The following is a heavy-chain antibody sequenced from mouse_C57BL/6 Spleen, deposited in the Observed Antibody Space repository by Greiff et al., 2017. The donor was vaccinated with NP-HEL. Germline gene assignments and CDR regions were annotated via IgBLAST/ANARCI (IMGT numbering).Heavy chain of an antibody. D-gene: IGHD2-3*01. V-gene: IGHV1-82*01. CDR3: ARGDGYPFQHTY. J-gene: IGHJ3*01. CDR2: IYPGDGDT. CDR1: GYAFSSSW. Sequence: VQVVESGPELVKPGASVKISCKASGYAFSSSWMNWVKQRPGKGLEWIGRIYPGDGDTNYNGKFKGKATLTADKSSSTAYMQLSSLTSEDSAVCFCARGDGYPFQHTYGGQGTLVTVSA.